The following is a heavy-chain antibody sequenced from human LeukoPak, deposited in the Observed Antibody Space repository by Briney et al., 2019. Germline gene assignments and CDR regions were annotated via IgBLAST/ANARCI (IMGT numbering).Heavy chain of an antibody. V-gene: IGHV3-23*01. CDR2: ISGSGDIT. D-gene: IGHD1/OR15-1a*01. CDR3: AKGAKVGTTAMDY. J-gene: IGHJ4*02. Sequence: PGGSLRLSCAASGFTFSSYAMSWVRLAPEKGLEWISVISGSGDITYYADSVKGRFTISRDNSKNTLYLQMNSLRAEDTAVYYCAKGAKVGTTAMDYWGQGTLVTVSS. CDR1: GFTFSSYA.